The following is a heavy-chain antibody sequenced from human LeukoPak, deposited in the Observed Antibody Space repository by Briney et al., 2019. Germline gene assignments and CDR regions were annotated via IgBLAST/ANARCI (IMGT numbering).Heavy chain of an antibody. CDR2: ISSSGSTR. Sequence: GGSLRLSCAASGFTFSSYEMNWVRQAPGKRLEWVSYISSSGSTRYYADSVKGRFTISRDNAKNSLYLQMSSLRADDTAVYYCARGSYSSSSFDYWGQGTLVTVSS. J-gene: IGHJ4*02. CDR1: GFTFSSYE. D-gene: IGHD6-6*01. V-gene: IGHV3-48*03. CDR3: ARGSYSSSSFDY.